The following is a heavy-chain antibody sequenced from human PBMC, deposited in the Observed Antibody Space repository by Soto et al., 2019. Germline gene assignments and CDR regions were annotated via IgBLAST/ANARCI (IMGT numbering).Heavy chain of an antibody. V-gene: IGHV3-23*01. Sequence: EVQLLESGGGVVQPGGSLRLSCAASGFPFRNFVMSWVRQAPGKGLEWVSAIRATGGQTFYADSVKGRFTISRDNSKNMLYLQIDSLRDEYTALYFCAQDRGWGVVSPSHDSWCQGTLVTVSS. CDR1: GFPFRNFV. J-gene: IGHJ4*02. D-gene: IGHD2-21*01. CDR2: IRATGGQT. CDR3: AQDRGWGVVSPSHDS.